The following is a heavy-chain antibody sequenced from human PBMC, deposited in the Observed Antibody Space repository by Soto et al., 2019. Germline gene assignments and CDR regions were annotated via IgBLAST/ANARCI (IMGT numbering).Heavy chain of an antibody. CDR1: GGSISSGDYY. Sequence: SETLSLTCTVSGGSISSGDYYWSWIRQPPGKGLEWIGYIYYSGSTYYNPALKRRVTISVDTSKNQFSLKLSSVTAADTAVYYCARGGSTTVTIGWFDPWGQGTLVTVSS. J-gene: IGHJ5*02. CDR3: ARGGSTTVTIGWFDP. CDR2: IYYSGST. V-gene: IGHV4-30-4*01. D-gene: IGHD4-17*01.